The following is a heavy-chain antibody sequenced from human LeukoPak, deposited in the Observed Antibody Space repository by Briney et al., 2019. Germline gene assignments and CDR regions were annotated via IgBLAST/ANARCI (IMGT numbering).Heavy chain of an antibody. CDR3: ARRRSSTSDAVDI. V-gene: IGHV5-51*01. CDR2: INPADSDT. CDR1: GYIFTHYW. Sequence: GESLKISCKGSGYIFTHYWIGWVRQMPGKGLEWMGIINPADSDTRYSPSFQCQVLISADKSISTAYLHWGSLKASDTAVYFCARRRSSTSDAVDIWGQGTMVTVS. J-gene: IGHJ3*02.